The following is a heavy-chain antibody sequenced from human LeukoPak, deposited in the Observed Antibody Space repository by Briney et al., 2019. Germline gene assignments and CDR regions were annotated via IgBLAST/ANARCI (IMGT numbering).Heavy chain of an antibody. Sequence: PGGSLRLSCAASGFTFSSYEMSWVRQAPGKGLEWVSYSSSSGSTIYYADSVKGRFTISRDNAKNSLYLQMNSLRAEDTAVYYCAREHCSSTSCSYFDYWGQGTLVTVSS. CDR1: GFTFSSYE. V-gene: IGHV3-48*03. CDR2: SSSSGSTI. CDR3: AREHCSSTSCSYFDY. D-gene: IGHD2-2*01. J-gene: IGHJ4*02.